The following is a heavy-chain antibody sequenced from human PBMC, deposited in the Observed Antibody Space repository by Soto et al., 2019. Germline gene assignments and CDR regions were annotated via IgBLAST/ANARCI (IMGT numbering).Heavy chain of an antibody. V-gene: IGHV4-59*01. J-gene: IGHJ4*02. CDR1: GGSFSSYF. CDR2: LSYSGTT. D-gene: IGHD4-17*01. CDR3: ARVDYAPSYFDS. Sequence: SETLSLTCTVSGGSFSSYFWSWVRQPPGKGLEWIGYLSYSGTTSYNPSLKTRVTISVDTSKNQFSLELSSVTAADTAVYYCARVDYAPSYFDSWGQGNLVTVSS.